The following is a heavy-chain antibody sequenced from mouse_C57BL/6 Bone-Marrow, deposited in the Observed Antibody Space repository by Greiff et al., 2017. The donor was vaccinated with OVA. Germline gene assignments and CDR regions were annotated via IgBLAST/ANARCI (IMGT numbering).Heavy chain of an antibody. CDR2: ISDGGSYT. J-gene: IGHJ3*01. CDR1: GFTFSSYA. D-gene: IGHD2-4*01. V-gene: IGHV5-4*01. CDR3: ARWTMITTAFAY. Sequence: DVHLVESGGGLVKPGGSLKLSCAASGFTFSSYAMSWVRQTPEKRLEWVATISDGGSYTYYPANVKGRFTISRDNAKNNLYLQMSHLKSEDTAMYYCARWTMITTAFAYWGQGTLVTVSA.